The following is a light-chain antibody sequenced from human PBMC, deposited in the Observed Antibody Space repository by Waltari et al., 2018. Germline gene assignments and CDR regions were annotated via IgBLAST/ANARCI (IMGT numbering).Light chain of an antibody. CDR3: CSYAGSYTWV. CDR1: SSDIGSYNL. J-gene: IGLJ3*02. CDR2: DFL. V-gene: IGLV2-23*02. Sequence: QSALTPPASVSGSPGQSITISCTGASSDIGSYNLVSWYQHHPGKAPKLLVYDFLYRPSGVSNRFSASKSGNTASLTISGLQTEDEADYYCCSYAGSYTWVFGGGTKLTVL.